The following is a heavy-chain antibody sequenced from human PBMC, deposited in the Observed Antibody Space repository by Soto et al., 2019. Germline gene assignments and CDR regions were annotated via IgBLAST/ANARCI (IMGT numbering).Heavy chain of an antibody. V-gene: IGHV3-9*01. CDR1: GFTVDDYA. CDR2: ISWNSETI. D-gene: IGHD4-17*01. J-gene: IGHJ4*02. Sequence: EVQLVESGGGLVQPGRSLRLSCAASGFTVDDYAMHWVRQAPGKGLEWVSGISWNSETIDYADSVKGRFTISRDNAKRSPFLQMNSLRPDDTALYYCAKDMKWGGMTTIHYFDSWGQGTLVTVSS. CDR3: AKDMKWGGMTTIHYFDS.